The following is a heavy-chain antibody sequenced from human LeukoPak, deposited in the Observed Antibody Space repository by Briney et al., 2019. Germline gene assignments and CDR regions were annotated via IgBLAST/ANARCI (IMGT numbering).Heavy chain of an antibody. D-gene: IGHD6-13*01. CDR1: GGSISSGGYY. CDR3: ARDYALIAAAGTHYYYGMDV. CDR2: IYYSGST. V-gene: IGHV4-61*08. J-gene: IGHJ6*02. Sequence: SETLSLTCTVSGGSISSGGYYWSWIRQPPGKGLEWIGYIYYSGSTNYNPSLKSRVTISVDTSKNQFSLKLSSVTAADTAVYYCARDYALIAAAGTHYYYGMDVWGQGTTVTVSS.